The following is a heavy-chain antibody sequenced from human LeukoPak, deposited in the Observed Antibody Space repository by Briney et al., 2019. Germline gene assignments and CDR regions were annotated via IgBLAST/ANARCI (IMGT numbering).Heavy chain of an antibody. CDR2: INHSGST. CDR3: ALSVSWFDP. Sequence: PSETLSLTCAVYGGSFSGYYWSWIRQPPGKGLEWIGEINHSGSTNYNPSLKSRVTISVDTSKNQFSLKLSSVTAADTAVYYCALSVSWFDPWGQGTLVTVSS. V-gene: IGHV4-34*01. D-gene: IGHD2-8*01. J-gene: IGHJ5*02. CDR1: GGSFSGYY.